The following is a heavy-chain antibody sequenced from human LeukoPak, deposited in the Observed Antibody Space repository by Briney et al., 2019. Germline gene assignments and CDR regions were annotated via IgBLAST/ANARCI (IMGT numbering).Heavy chain of an antibody. CDR1: GYTFTGYY. V-gene: IGHV1-2*02. D-gene: IGHD4-11*01. Sequence: ASVKVSCKASGYTFTGYYMHWVRQAPGQGLEWMGWINPNSGGTNYAQKFQGRVTMTRDMSTSTVYMELSSLRSEDTAVYYCARLPMTTVTTSDYWGQGTLVTVSS. CDR3: ARLPMTTVTTSDY. J-gene: IGHJ4*02. CDR2: INPNSGGT.